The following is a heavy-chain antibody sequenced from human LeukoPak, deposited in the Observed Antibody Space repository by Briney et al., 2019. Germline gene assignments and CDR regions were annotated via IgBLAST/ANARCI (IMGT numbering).Heavy chain of an antibody. V-gene: IGHV4-34*01. J-gene: IGHJ4*02. CDR3: ARGHSSSSDY. CDR1: GGSFSGYC. Sequence: PSETLSLTCAVYGGSFSGYCWSWIRQPPGKGLEWIGEINHSGSTNYNPSLKSRVTISVDTSKNQFSLKLSSVTAADTAVYYCARGHSSSSDYWGQGTLVTVSS. CDR2: INHSGST. D-gene: IGHD6-6*01.